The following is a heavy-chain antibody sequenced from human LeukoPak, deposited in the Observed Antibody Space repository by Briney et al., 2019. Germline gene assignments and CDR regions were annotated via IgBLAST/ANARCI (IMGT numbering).Heavy chain of an antibody. CDR3: ARGDAYCGGDCYSNYYYYYIDV. Sequence: ASVKVSCKASGYTFTSYDINWVRQATGQGLEWMGWMNPNSGNTGYAQKFQGRVTITRNTSISTAYMELSSLRSEDTAVYYCARGDAYCGGDCYSNYYYYYIDVWGKGTTVTVSS. J-gene: IGHJ6*03. CDR1: GYTFTSYD. D-gene: IGHD2-21*01. V-gene: IGHV1-8*03. CDR2: MNPNSGNT.